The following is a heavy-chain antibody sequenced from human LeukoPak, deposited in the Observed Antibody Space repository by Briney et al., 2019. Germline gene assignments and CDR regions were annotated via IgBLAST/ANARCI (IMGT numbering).Heavy chain of an antibody. CDR1: GLTFSSYA. D-gene: IGHD3-10*01. V-gene: IGHV3-23*01. J-gene: IGHJ4*02. CDR3: AKVSGDGTDY. CDR2: VSGNGVTT. Sequence: GGSLRLSCAASGLTFSSYAMNWVRQAPGKGLEWVSFVSGNGVTTNYADSVKGRFTTSRDNSENTLYLQMNSLRAEDTAVYHCAKVSGDGTDYWGQGTLVTVSS.